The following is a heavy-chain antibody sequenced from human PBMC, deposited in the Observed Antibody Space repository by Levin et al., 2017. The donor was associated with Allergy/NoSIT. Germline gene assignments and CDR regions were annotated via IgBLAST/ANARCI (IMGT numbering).Heavy chain of an antibody. CDR3: ASATYSSSWYPDY. J-gene: IGHJ4*02. V-gene: IGHV3-11*01. Sequence: GESLKISCAASGFTFSDYYMSWIRQAPGKGLEWVSYISSSGSTIYYADSVKGRFTISRDNAKNSLYLQMNSLRAEDTAVYYCASATYSSSWYPDYWGQGTLVTVSS. CDR1: GFTFSDYY. CDR2: ISSSGSTI. D-gene: IGHD6-13*01.